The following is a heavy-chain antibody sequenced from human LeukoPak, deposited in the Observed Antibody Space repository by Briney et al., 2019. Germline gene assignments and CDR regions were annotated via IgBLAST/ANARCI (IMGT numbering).Heavy chain of an antibody. D-gene: IGHD3-3*01. CDR2: IYHSGST. J-gene: IGHJ4*02. CDR3: AREDFLWSGYSLDY. CDR1: GGSISSGGYS. Sequence: PSETLSLTCAVSGGSISSGGYSWSWIRQPPGKGLEWIGYIYHSGSTYYNPSLKSRVTISVDTSKNQFSLKLSSVTAADTAVYYCAREDFLWSGYSLDYWGQGTLVTVSS. V-gene: IGHV4-30-2*01.